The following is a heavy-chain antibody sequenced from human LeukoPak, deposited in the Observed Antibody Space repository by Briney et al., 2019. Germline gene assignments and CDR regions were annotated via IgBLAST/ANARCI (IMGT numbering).Heavy chain of an antibody. J-gene: IGHJ3*02. CDR1: GFTFDDYA. CDR2: TSWNSGSI. D-gene: IGHD1-14*01. Sequence: GGSLRLSCAASGFTFDDYAMHWVRQAPGKGLEWVSGTSWNSGSIGYADSVKGRFTISRDNAKNSLYLQMNSLRAEDMALYYCAKDIGTEGHDAFDIWGQGTMVTVSS. V-gene: IGHV3-9*03. CDR3: AKDIGTEGHDAFDI.